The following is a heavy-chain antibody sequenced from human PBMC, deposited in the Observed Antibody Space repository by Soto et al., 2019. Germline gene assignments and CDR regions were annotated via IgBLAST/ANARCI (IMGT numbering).Heavy chain of an antibody. V-gene: IGHV1-46*03. CDR3: ARIAADYYDSSGYNYFDY. CDR2: INPSGGST. CDR1: GYTFTNYY. Sequence: ASVKVSCKASGYTFTNYYMHWVRQAPGHGLEWMAIINPSGGSTSYAQKFQGRVTMTRDTSTSTVYMELSSLRSEDTAVYYCARIAADYYDSSGYNYFDYWGQGTLVTVSS. D-gene: IGHD3-22*01. J-gene: IGHJ4*02.